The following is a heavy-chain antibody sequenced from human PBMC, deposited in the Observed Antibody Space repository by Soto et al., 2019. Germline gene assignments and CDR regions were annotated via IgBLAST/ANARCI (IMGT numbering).Heavy chain of an antibody. D-gene: IGHD3-9*01. CDR3: ARLEGLATISYYFDY. CDR1: GDSINSDNYY. CDR2: IYYRGNT. V-gene: IGHV4-39*01. Sequence: TLSLTCSVSGDSINSDNYYWGWIRQPPGKGLEWIGSIYYRGNTYYNPSLKTRVTISLDKSKSQFSLKLNSVTAADSAVYFCARLEGLATISYYFDYWGQGTLVTVSS. J-gene: IGHJ4*02.